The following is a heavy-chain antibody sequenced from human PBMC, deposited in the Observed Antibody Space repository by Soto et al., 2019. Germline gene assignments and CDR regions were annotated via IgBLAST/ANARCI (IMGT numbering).Heavy chain of an antibody. J-gene: IGHJ5*02. CDR1: GFTFSDYY. Sequence: GSLRLSCAASGFTFSDYYMSWIRRAPGKGLEWVSYISSSDSIIYYSDSVKGRFIISRDNAKNSLYLQMNSLRAEDTAVYYCAREEAARIERWFDPWGQGTLVTVSS. CDR2: ISSSDSII. D-gene: IGHD6-6*01. CDR3: AREEAARIERWFDP. V-gene: IGHV3-11*01.